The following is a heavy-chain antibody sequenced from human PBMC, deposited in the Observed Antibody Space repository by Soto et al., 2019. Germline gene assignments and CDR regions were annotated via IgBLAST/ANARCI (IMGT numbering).Heavy chain of an antibody. Sequence: QVQLQESGPGLVKPLETLSLTCTVPGGSITSYYWSWVRQPPGKGLEWIGYIYYNGNINYNPSLKSRLTISLDTSKNQFSLRLSSVTAADTAVYYCATGRVYFGSEYWGQGNLVTVSS. CDR1: GGSITSYY. J-gene: IGHJ4*02. CDR3: ATGRVYFGSEY. V-gene: IGHV4-59*01. D-gene: IGHD3-10*01. CDR2: IYYNGNI.